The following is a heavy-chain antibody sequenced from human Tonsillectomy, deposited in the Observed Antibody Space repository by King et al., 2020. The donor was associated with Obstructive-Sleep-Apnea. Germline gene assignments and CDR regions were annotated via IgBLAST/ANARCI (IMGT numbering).Heavy chain of an antibody. CDR1: GFTFSNAW. J-gene: IGHJ4*02. V-gene: IGHV3-15*01. CDR2: IKSKSDGGTT. CDR3: ATDPPWVGEVPPPGVI. D-gene: IGHD3-10*01. Sequence: QLVQSGGGLVKPGGSLRVSCAASGFTFSNAWMSWVRQAPGKGLEWVGRIKSKSDGGTTDYAAPVKGRFTISRDDSKKTLYLQMISLKTEDTAVYYCATDPPWVGEVPPPGVIWGQGTLVTVSS.